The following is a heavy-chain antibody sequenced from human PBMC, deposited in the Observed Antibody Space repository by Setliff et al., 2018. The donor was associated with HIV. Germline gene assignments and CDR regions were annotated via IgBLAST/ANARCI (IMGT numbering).Heavy chain of an antibody. CDR3: ARFRRSGCNYVEGTALAY. CDR1: GFTFSDYY. D-gene: IGHD3-22*01. CDR2: ISSSGNTM. Sequence: GGSLRLSCAASGFTFSDYYMAWIRQAPGKGLEWISYISSSGNTMYYADSVKGRFTISRDNAKNSLYLQVNSLRAEDTAVYYCARFRRSGCNYVEGTALAYWGQGTLVTVSS. J-gene: IGHJ4*02. V-gene: IGHV3-11*01.